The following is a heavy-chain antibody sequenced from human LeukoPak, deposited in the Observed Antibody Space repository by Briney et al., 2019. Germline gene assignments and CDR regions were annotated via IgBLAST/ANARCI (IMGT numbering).Heavy chain of an antibody. CDR1: GFTFSSYA. CDR3: ARPSYGDIVVVPAAPFDY. V-gene: IGHV3-30*01. CDR2: ISYDGSNK. D-gene: IGHD2-2*01. J-gene: IGHJ4*02. Sequence: GRSLRLSCAASGFTFSSYAMYWVRQAPGKGLEWVAVISYDGSNKYYADSVKGRFTISRDNSKNTLYLQMNSLRAEDTAVYYCARPSYGDIVVVPAAPFDYWGQGTLVTVSS.